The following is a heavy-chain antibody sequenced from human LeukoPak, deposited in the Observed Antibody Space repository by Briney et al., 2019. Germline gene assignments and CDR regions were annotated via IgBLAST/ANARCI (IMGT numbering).Heavy chain of an antibody. D-gene: IGHD6-13*01. J-gene: IGHJ4*02. CDR3: ARDGQIAAARY. Sequence: GASVKVSCKASGYTFTGYYMHWVRQAPGQGLEWMGRMNPNSGGTNYSQKFQGRVTMTRDTSISTAYMELSRLRSDYTAVYYCARDGQIAAARYWGQGTLVTVSS. CDR1: GYTFTGYY. CDR2: MNPNSGGT. V-gene: IGHV1-2*06.